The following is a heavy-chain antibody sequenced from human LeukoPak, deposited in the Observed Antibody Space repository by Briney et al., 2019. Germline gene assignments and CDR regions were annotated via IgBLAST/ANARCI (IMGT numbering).Heavy chain of an antibody. V-gene: IGHV3-11*01. CDR3: ARELRYYYDSSGSDAFDI. CDR2: ISSSGRTI. CDR1: TFTFSGYY. J-gene: IGHJ3*02. Sequence: PGGSLRLSCSASTFTFSGYYMSWIRQAPGKGLDWVSYISSSGRTIYYADSVKGRFTISRDNAKNSLYLQMNSLRVEDTAVYYCARELRYYYDSSGSDAFDIWGQGTMVTVSS. D-gene: IGHD3-22*01.